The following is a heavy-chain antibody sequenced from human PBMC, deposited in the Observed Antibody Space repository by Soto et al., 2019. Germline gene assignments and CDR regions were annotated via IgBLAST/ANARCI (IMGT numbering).Heavy chain of an antibody. D-gene: IGHD4-17*01. CDR3: ARHGDTVTTGYYYGMDV. V-gene: IGHV4-39*01. CDR1: GASISSSNYY. J-gene: IGHJ6*02. Sequence: SETLSLTCTVSGASISSSNYYWGWIRQPPGRGLEWIGTMYYSGRTYYNPSLKSRVTTSVDTSKNQFSLKLSAVTATDTAVYYCARHGDTVTTGYYYGMDVWGQGTTVTVSS. CDR2: MYYSGRT.